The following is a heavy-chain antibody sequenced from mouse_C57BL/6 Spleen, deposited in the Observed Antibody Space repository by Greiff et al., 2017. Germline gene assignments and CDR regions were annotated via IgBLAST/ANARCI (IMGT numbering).Heavy chain of an antibody. D-gene: IGHD2-5*01. V-gene: IGHV1-81*01. CDR1: GYTFTSYG. CDR3: ARLNSNYGYFDY. Sequence: VKLQESGAELARPGASVKLSCKASGYTFTSYGISWVKQRTGQGLEWIGEIYPRSGNTYYNEKFKGKATLTADKSSSTAYMELRSLTSEDSAVYFCARLNSNYGYFDYWAKAPLSQSPQ. J-gene: IGHJ2*01. CDR2: IYPRSGNT.